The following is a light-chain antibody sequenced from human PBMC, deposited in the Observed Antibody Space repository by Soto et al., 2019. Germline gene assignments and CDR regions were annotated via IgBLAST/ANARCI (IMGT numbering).Light chain of an antibody. CDR2: GAI. CDR3: QQYDGYPRT. CDR1: QGIARY. J-gene: IGKJ1*01. Sequence: DIQMTQSPSSLSASVGDRVTITCRASQGIARYLAWIQQKPGRAPKSLIYGAINLQSGVPSRFSGSGSGRECTRTISSLQSEDFGTYCCQQYDGYPRTFGQGTKVEI. V-gene: IGKV1-16*01.